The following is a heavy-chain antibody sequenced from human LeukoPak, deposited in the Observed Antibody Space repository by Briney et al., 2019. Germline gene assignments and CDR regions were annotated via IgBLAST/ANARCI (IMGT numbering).Heavy chain of an antibody. CDR3: ARASRVIIGKDAFDI. Sequence: ASVKVSCKASGYTFTSYGISWVRQAPGQGVEWMGWISAYNGNTNYAQKLQGRVTMTTDTSTSTAYMELRSLRSDDTAVYYCARASRVIIGKDAFDIWGQGTMVTVSS. CDR1: GYTFTSYG. D-gene: IGHD3-3*01. CDR2: ISAYNGNT. V-gene: IGHV1-18*01. J-gene: IGHJ3*02.